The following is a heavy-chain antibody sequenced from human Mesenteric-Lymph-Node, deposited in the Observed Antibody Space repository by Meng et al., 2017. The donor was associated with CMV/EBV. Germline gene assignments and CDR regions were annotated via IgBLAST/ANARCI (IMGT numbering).Heavy chain of an antibody. CDR2: INQIGST. D-gene: IGHD2-2*02. CDR1: GGSFSGYY. J-gene: IGHJ6*02. Sequence: SETLSLTCAVYGGSFSGYYWSWIRQPPGKGLEWIGEINQIGSTNYNPSLKSRVTISMDTSKNLVSLRLSSVTAADTAVYYCAREEGEYCSSTSCYNPTYYYYGMDVWGQGTTVTVSS. CDR3: AREEGEYCSSTSCYNPTYYYYGMDV. V-gene: IGHV4-34*01.